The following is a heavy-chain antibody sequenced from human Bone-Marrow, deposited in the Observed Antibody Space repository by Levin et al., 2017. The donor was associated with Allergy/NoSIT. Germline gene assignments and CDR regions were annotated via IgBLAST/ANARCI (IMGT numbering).Heavy chain of an antibody. CDR2: MNPNSDNT. D-gene: IGHD6-19*01. CDR3: ARGRGSSAYKFGGDGVDP. V-gene: IGHV1-8*01. Sequence: ASVKVSCKASGYTFTSYDIHWVRQTTGQGLEWMGWMNPNSDNTGYAQKFQDRVTMTRNISISTAYMELSSLRSEDTATYYCARGRGSSAYKFGGDGVDPWGQGTPVTVSS. CDR1: GYTFTSYD. J-gene: IGHJ5*02.